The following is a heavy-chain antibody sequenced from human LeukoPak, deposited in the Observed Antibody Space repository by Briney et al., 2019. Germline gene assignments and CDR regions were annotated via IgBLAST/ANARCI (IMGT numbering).Heavy chain of an antibody. V-gene: IGHV4-39*01. D-gene: IGHD6-13*01. CDR1: GGSISSSSYY. Sequence: SETLSLTCTVSGGSISSSSYYWGWIRQPPGKGLEWIGSIYYSGSTYYNPSLKSRVTISVDTSKNQFSLKLSSVTAADTAVYYCARRLSSSWINDAFDIWGQGTMVTVSS. CDR3: ARRLSSSWINDAFDI. CDR2: IYYSGST. J-gene: IGHJ3*02.